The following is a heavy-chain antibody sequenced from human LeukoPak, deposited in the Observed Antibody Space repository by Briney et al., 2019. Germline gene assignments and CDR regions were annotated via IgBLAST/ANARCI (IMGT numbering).Heavy chain of an antibody. CDR1: GGSFSGYY. D-gene: IGHD2/OR15-2a*01. CDR2: VYASGAT. V-gene: IGHV4-59*08. Sequence: MSSETLSLTCAVYGGSFSGYYWSWIRQPPGEGLEWIGYVYASGATNSNPSLKSRVTISVDTSKNQFSLKLSSVTAADTAVYYCARHGKGVTYFYTFDIWGQGTVVAVSS. J-gene: IGHJ3*02. CDR3: ARHGKGVTYFYTFDI.